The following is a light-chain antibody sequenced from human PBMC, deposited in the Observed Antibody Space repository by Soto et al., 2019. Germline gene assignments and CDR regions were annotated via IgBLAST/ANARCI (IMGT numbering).Light chain of an antibody. J-gene: IGLJ2*01. V-gene: IGLV3-21*04. CDR3: QVWDSSSDHVV. CDR2: YDS. Sequence: SYELTQPPSVSVAPGKTARITCGGNNIGSKSVHWYQQKPGQAPVQVIYYDSDRPSGIPERFSGSNSGNMATLTISRVEAGDEADYYCQVWDSSSDHVVFGGGTKLTVL. CDR1: NIGSKS.